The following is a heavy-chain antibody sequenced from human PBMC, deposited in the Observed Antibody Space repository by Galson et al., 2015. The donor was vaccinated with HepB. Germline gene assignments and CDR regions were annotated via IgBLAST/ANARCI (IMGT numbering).Heavy chain of an antibody. Sequence: SLRLSCAASGLTFRSAWMSWVRQSPGKGQEWVGRIKSNPDGGTTDYPEPVRGRFSISRDDSKNMLYLQINSLTTVETAVHYCTTVIVGGGVWAQGTQLTASS. CDR2: IKSNPDGGTT. V-gene: IGHV3-15*01. CDR1: GLTFRSAW. D-gene: IGHD1-26*01. J-gene: IGHJ4*02. CDR3: TTVIVGGGV.